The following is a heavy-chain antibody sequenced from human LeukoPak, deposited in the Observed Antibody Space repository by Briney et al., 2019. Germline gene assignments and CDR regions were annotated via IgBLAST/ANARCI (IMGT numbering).Heavy chain of an antibody. V-gene: IGHV1-46*01. CDR3: ARLGWELQGDDF. CDR1: GYTFTGYY. J-gene: IGHJ4*02. Sequence: ASVKVSCKASGYTFTGYYMHWVRQAPGQGLEWMGIINPSGGSTSYAQKFQGRVTMTRDTSTSTVYMELSSLRSEDTAVYYCARLGWELQGDDFWGQGTLVTVSS. D-gene: IGHD1-26*01. CDR2: INPSGGST.